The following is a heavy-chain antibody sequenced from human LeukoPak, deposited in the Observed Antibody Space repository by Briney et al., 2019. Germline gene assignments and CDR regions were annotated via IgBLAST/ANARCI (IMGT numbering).Heavy chain of an antibody. Sequence: SSETLSLTCSVSGASINSHYWTWIRQPAGKGLEWFGRIYISGSTNYSPSLKSRVTMSVDTSKNQFSLNLISVTAADTAVYYCARALNPLPGTYFFDYWGQGTLVTVSS. CDR2: IYISGST. CDR3: ARALNPLPGTYFFDY. D-gene: IGHD2-15*01. J-gene: IGHJ4*02. V-gene: IGHV4-4*07. CDR1: GASINSHY.